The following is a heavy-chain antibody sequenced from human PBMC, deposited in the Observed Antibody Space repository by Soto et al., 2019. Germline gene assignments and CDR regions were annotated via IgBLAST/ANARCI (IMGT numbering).Heavy chain of an antibody. J-gene: IGHJ3*02. V-gene: IGHV1-69*13. Sequence: SVKVSCKASGGTFSSYAISWVRQAPGQGLEWMGGIIPIFGTANYAQKFQGRVTITADESTSTAYMELSSLRSEDTAVYYCARVPRWLEVGDAFDIWGQGTMVTVSS. D-gene: IGHD5-12*01. CDR2: IIPIFGTA. CDR1: GGTFSSYA. CDR3: ARVPRWLEVGDAFDI.